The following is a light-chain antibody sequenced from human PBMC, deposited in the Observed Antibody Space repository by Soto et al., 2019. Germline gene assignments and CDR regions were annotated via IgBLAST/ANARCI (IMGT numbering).Light chain of an antibody. Sequence: DIVMTQSPDSLAVSLGERATINCKSSQTVLYSSNNKNALAWFQQKPGQPPKLLIYWASTRESGVPDRFSGSGSGTDFTRTISSLQAEDVAVYYCQQDLGILTFGGGTKVEIK. CDR2: WAS. CDR3: QQDLGILT. CDR1: QTVLYSSNNKNA. J-gene: IGKJ4*01. V-gene: IGKV4-1*01.